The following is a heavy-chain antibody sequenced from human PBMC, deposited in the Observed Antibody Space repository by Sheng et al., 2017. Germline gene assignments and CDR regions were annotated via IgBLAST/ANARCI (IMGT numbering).Heavy chain of an antibody. Sequence: QITLKESGPTLVKPTQTLTLTCTFSGFSLSTNTVGVGWIRQPPGKALEWLALIYWNDDKRYSPSLKTRLTITKGQLQKTKVVLTMTNMDPVDTATYYCAHRHDYGDRRRDYFDYWGQGTLVTVSS. J-gene: IGHJ4*02. CDR1: GFSLSTNTVG. CDR2: IYWNDDK. V-gene: IGHV2-5*01. D-gene: IGHD4-17*01. CDR3: AHRHDYGDRRRDYFDY.